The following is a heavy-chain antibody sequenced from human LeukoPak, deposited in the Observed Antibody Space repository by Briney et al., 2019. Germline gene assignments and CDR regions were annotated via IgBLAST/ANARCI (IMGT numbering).Heavy chain of an antibody. Sequence: GGSLRLSCAASGFTFSNYSMNWVRQAPGKGLEWVSSISGSSSYIYYADSVKGRFTISRDNAKNSLYLQMNSLRAEDTAVYYCAELGITMIGGVWGKGTTVTISS. J-gene: IGHJ6*04. CDR3: AELGITMIGGV. CDR1: GFTFSNYS. CDR2: ISGSSSYI. D-gene: IGHD3-10*02. V-gene: IGHV3-21*01.